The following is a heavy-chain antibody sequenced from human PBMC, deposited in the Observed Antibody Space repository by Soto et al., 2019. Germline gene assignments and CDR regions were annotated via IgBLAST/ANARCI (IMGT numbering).Heavy chain of an antibody. J-gene: IGHJ4*02. Sequence: EVQLMETGGGLIQPGGSLRLSCAASGFTVSSNYMSWVRQAPGKGLEWVSVIYSGGSTYYADSVKGRFTISRDNSKNTLYLQMNSLRAEDTAVYYCARGLSGMSGDYWGQGTLVTVSS. CDR1: GFTVSSNY. D-gene: IGHD3-10*01. V-gene: IGHV3-53*02. CDR3: ARGLSGMSGDY. CDR2: IYSGGST.